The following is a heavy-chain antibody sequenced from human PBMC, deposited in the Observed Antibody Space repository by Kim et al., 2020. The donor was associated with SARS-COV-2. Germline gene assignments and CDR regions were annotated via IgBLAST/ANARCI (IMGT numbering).Heavy chain of an antibody. J-gene: IGHJ4*02. D-gene: IGHD6-13*01. CDR2: IYYSEST. CDR1: GGSISSYY. Sequence: SETLSLTCTVYGGSISSYYWSWIRQPPGKGLEWIGYIYYSESTNYNPSLKGRVTISVDTSKNQFSLKLSSVTAADTAVYYCARGVPYSSSWYWDYFDYWGQGT. V-gene: IGHV4-59*13. CDR3: ARGVPYSSSWYWDYFDY.